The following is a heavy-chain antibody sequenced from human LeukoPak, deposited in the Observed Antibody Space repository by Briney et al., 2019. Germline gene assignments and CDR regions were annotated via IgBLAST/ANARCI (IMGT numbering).Heavy chain of an antibody. CDR2: ISSSSYI. V-gene: IGHV3-21*01. Sequence: GGSLRLSCAASGFTFSSYSMTWVRQAPGKGLEWVSSISSSSYIYYADSVKGRFTISRDNAKNSLYLQMNSLRAEDTAVYYCARDEVGTIDYWGQGTLVTVSS. J-gene: IGHJ4*02. CDR1: GFTFSSYS. D-gene: IGHD1-26*01. CDR3: ARDEVGTIDY.